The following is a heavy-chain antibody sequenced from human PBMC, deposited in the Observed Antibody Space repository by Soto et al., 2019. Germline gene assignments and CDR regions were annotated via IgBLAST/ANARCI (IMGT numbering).Heavy chain of an antibody. D-gene: IGHD1-26*01. CDR1: GYTFTGYY. CDR3: AKGGAIVAAGTRVYLYNAMDV. V-gene: IGHV1-2*02. Sequence: ASVKVSCKASGYTFTGYYVHWVRQAPGQGLEWMGWINPNSGDTYLAQRFQGRVTMNRDTSIGTAYMELRGLTADDTAEYYCAKGGAIVAAGTRVYLYNAMDVWGQGTTVTVSS. J-gene: IGHJ6*02. CDR2: INPNSGDT.